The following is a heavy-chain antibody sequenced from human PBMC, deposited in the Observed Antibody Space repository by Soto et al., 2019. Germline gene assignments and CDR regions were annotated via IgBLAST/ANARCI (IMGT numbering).Heavy chain of an antibody. V-gene: IGHV3-15*01. J-gene: IGHJ4*02. CDR2: IKSKTDGGTK. Sequence: GGSLRLSCAASGFTFSNAWMSWVRQAPGKGLEWVGRIKSKTDGGTKDYAAPVKGSFTITRYDSKNTLYLQMNSLKTEVKAVYSCTASPLQYDYWGQGTLVTVSS. D-gene: IGHD4-4*01. CDR3: TASPLQYDY. CDR1: GFTFSNAW.